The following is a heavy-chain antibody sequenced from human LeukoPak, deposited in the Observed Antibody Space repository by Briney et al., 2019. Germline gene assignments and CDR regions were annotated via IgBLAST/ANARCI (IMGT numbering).Heavy chain of an antibody. CDR3: ASGSYSSSWYRYFQH. CDR1: GGSISSYY. Sequence: SETLPLTCTVSGGSISSYYWSWIRQPPGKGLEWIGYIYYSGSTNYNPSLKSRVTISVDTSKNQFSLKLSSVTAADTAVYYCASGSYSSSWYRYFQHWGQGTLVTVSS. D-gene: IGHD6-13*01. J-gene: IGHJ1*01. V-gene: IGHV4-59*01. CDR2: IYYSGST.